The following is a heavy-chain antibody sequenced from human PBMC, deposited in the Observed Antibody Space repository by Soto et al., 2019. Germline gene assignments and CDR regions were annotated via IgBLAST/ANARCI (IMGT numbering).Heavy chain of an antibody. D-gene: IGHD2-2*01. J-gene: IGHJ3*02. Sequence: ASVNVSGKASGYTFTSYAMPWVRQAPGKSLEWMGWINAGNGNTKYSQKFQGRVTITRDTSASTAYMELSSLRSEDTAVYYCATAIADDAFDIWGRGTMVTVSS. CDR3: ATAIADDAFDI. CDR1: GYTFTSYA. CDR2: INAGNGNT. V-gene: IGHV1-3*01.